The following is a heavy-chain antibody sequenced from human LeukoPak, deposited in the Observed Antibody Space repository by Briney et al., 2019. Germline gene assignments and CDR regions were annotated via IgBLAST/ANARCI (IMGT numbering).Heavy chain of an antibody. CDR3: AKVGYFFGYLYYFDN. D-gene: IGHD5-18*01. V-gene: IGHV3-23*01. CDR1: GFTFSSYA. Sequence: GGSLRLSCAASGFTFSSYAMSWVRQAPGKGLEWVSVISGSGASTSYADSVKGRFTIARDNSKNTLYLQMNSLRAEDTAVYYCAKVGYFFGYLYYFDNWGQGTLVTVSS. CDR2: ISGSGAST. J-gene: IGHJ4*02.